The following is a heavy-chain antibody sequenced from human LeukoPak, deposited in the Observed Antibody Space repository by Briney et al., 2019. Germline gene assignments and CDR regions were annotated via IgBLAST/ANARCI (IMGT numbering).Heavy chain of an antibody. CDR1: GGSISSYY. CDR2: MYYRGNT. V-gene: IGHV4-59*01. CDR3: ATGVHGIAAAGDYYFDY. D-gene: IGHD6-13*01. J-gene: IGHJ4*02. Sequence: SETLSLTCTVSGGSISSYYWSWVRQPPGKGLEWIGYMYYRGNTNYDPSLKSRVTISIDTPNNQFSLKLSSVTAADTAVYYCATGVHGIAAAGDYYFDYWGQGTLVTVSS.